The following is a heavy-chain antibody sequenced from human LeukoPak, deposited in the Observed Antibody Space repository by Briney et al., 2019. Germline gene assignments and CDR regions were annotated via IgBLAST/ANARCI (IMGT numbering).Heavy chain of an antibody. CDR3: AREAELEFDY. V-gene: IGHV4-59*11. J-gene: IGHJ4*01. CDR1: GGSISSHY. D-gene: IGHD1-1*01. CDR2: IYYSGST. Sequence: SETLSLTCTVSGGSISSHYWSWIRQPPGKGLEWIGYIYYSGSTNYNPSLKSRVTISVDTSKNQFSLKLSSVTAADTAVYYCAREAELEFDYWGQEPWSPSPQ.